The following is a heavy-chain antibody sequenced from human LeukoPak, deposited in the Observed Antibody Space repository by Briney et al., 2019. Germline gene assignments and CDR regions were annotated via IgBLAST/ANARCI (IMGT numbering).Heavy chain of an antibody. Sequence: SETLSLTCTVSNDSISTYYWSWIRQPPGKGLEWIGYVYYNGRSNYNPSLKSRVTISVDTSKNQFSLKLTSVTAADTAVYYCARGPYTSGSNWFDPWGQGTLVTVSS. CDR2: VYYNGRS. D-gene: IGHD6-25*01. CDR3: ARGPYTSGSNWFDP. J-gene: IGHJ5*02. V-gene: IGHV4-59*01. CDR1: NDSISTYY.